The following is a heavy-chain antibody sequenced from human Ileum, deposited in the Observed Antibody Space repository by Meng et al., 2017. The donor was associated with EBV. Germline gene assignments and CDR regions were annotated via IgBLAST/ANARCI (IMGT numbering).Heavy chain of an antibody. Sequence: QVRRQESGPGLVKPSETLSLTCTVSGGSVDTTSDNWSWLRQPPGKGLEWIGYIDYSGSAKYNPSLQSRVDMSVDTSKNHFSLKLRSVTAADTGLYYCARGSTFILVDWGQGTLVTVSS. D-gene: IGHD3-22*01. CDR3: ARGSTFILVD. CDR2: IDYSGSA. CDR1: GGSVDTTSDN. J-gene: IGHJ4*02. V-gene: IGHV4-61*03.